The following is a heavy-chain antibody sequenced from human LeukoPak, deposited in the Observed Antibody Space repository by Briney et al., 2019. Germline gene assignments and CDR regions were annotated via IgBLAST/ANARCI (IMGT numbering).Heavy chain of an antibody. CDR1: GGSISNTEW. CDR2: IYHTGST. V-gene: IGHV4-4*01. CDR3: ARDLRYTSSWYYYGMDV. J-gene: IGHJ6*02. Sequence: GTLSLTCGVSGGSISNTEWWSWVRQPPGKGLEWIGEIYHTGSTNYNPSLKSRVTISVDKSKNQFSLRLSSVSAADTAVYFCARDLRYTSSWYYYGMDVWGQGTTVTVSS. D-gene: IGHD6-13*01.